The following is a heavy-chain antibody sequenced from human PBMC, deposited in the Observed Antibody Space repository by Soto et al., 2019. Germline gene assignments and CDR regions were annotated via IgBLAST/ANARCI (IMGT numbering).Heavy chain of an antibody. Sequence: ASVKVSCKASGYSFTSYGISWVRQAPGQGLEWMGWISTDNGNTDYAHNLQGRVTLTTDTSTSTAYMELWSLRSGDTAVYYCARDVPDTALFFYYYGMDVWGQGTTVTV. CDR2: ISTDNGNT. J-gene: IGHJ6*02. D-gene: IGHD5-18*01. V-gene: IGHV1-18*01. CDR1: GYSFTSYG. CDR3: ARDVPDTALFFYYYGMDV.